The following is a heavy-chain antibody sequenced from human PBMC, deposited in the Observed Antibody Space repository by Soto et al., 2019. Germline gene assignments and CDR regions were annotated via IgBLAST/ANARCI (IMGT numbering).Heavy chain of an antibody. CDR2: IFSNDEK. CDR3: ARVSSGWWVYFDY. CDR1: GFSLSNARMG. D-gene: IGHD6-19*01. V-gene: IGHV2-26*01. J-gene: IGHJ4*02. Sequence: SGPTLVNPTATLTLTCTVSGFSLSNARMGVSWIRQPPGKALEWLAHIFSNDEKSYSTSLKSRLTISKDTSKSQVVLTMTNMDPVDTATYYCARVSSGWWVYFDYWGQGTLVTVSS.